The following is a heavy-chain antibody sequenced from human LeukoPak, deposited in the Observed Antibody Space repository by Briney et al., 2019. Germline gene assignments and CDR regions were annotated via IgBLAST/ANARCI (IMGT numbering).Heavy chain of an antibody. D-gene: IGHD5-18*01. V-gene: IGHV4-34*01. J-gene: IGHJ6*02. CDR1: GGSFSGYY. CDR2: INHSGST. Sequence: SETLSLTCAVYGGSFSGYYWSWIRQPPGKGLEWIGEINHSGSTNYNPSLKSRVTISVDTSKNQFSLKLSSVTAADTAVYYCARDLGYSYGYGYYGMDVWGQGTTVTVSS. CDR3: ARDLGYSYGYGYYGMDV.